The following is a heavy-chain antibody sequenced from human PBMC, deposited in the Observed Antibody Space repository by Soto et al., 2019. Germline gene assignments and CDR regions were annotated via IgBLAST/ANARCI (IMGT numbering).Heavy chain of an antibody. Sequence: GGSLRLSCAASGFTFSSYAMHWVRQAPGKGLEYVSAISSNGGSTYYANSVKGRFTISRDNSKNTLYLQMGSLRAEDMGVYYCARAPYYYDSSGYYGAFDIWGQGTMVTVSS. CDR2: ISSNGGST. CDR3: ARAPYYYDSSGYYGAFDI. CDR1: GFTFSSYA. J-gene: IGHJ3*02. D-gene: IGHD3-22*01. V-gene: IGHV3-64*01.